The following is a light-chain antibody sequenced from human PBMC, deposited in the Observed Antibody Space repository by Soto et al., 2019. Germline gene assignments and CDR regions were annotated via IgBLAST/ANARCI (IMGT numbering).Light chain of an antibody. CDR2: ATS. Sequence: DIQMTQSPSSLSASVGDRVTITCRASQSISNYLNWYQQKPGKAPKLLIYATSSLQSGVPSRFSCSGSGRDFTLTISRLQPEDFATYYCQQSNRTPQTFGQGTKVESK. CDR1: QSISNY. J-gene: IGKJ1*01. CDR3: QQSNRTPQT. V-gene: IGKV1-39*01.